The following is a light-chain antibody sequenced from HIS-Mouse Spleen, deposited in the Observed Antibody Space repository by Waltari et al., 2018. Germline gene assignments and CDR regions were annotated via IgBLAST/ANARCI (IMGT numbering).Light chain of an antibody. Sequence: DVGMTQSPLSLPVTLGQPASISCRSSQSLVHSDGNTYLNWFQQRPGQSPRRLIYKVSNRDSGVPDRFSGSGSGTDFTLKISRVEAEDVGVYYCMQGTHLPSYTFGQGTKLEIK. J-gene: IGKJ2*01. V-gene: IGKV2-30*02. CDR2: KVS. CDR3: MQGTHLPSYT. CDR1: QSLVHSDGNTY.